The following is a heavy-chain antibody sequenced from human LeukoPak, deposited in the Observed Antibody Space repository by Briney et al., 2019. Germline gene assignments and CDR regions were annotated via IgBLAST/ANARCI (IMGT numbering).Heavy chain of an antibody. V-gene: IGHV4-59*12. CDR2: IYYSGST. CDR1: GGSISSYY. D-gene: IGHD6-6*01. Sequence: SETLSLTCTVSGGSISSYYWSWIRQPPGKGLEWIGYIYYSGSTNYNPSLKSRVTISVDTSKNQFSLKLSSVTAADTAVYYCARGRSIAARPGGYYFDYWGQGTLVTVSS. J-gene: IGHJ4*02. CDR3: ARGRSIAARPGGYYFDY.